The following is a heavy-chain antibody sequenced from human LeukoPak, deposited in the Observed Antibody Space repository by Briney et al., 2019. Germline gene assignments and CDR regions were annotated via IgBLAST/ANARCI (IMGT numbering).Heavy chain of an antibody. Sequence: ASVKVSCKASGYTLTDYYMHWVRQAPGQGLEWMGRINPNSGGTNYAQKFQGRVTMTRDTAISTVYMELSRLRSEDTAVYYCGRVGGLATILYWGQGTLVTVSS. V-gene: IGHV1-2*06. CDR3: GRVGGLATILY. D-gene: IGHD5-24*01. CDR1: GYTLTDYY. CDR2: INPNSGGT. J-gene: IGHJ4*02.